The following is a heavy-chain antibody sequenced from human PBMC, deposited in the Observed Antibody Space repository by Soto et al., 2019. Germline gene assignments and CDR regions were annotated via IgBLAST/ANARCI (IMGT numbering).Heavy chain of an antibody. CDR2: IFSNDEK. D-gene: IGHD3-3*01. CDR3: ARIVRRITIFGVARDAWFDP. CDR1: GFSLSNARMG. Sequence: SGPTLVNPTETLTLTCTVSGFSLSNARMGVSWIRQPPGKALEWLAHIFSNDEKSYSTSLKSRLTISKDTSKSQVVLTMTNMDPVDTATYYCARIVRRITIFGVARDAWFDPWGQGTLVTVSS. V-gene: IGHV2-26*01. J-gene: IGHJ5*02.